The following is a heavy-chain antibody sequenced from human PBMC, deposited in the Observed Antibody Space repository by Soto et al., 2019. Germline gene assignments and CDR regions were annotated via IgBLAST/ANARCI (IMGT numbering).Heavy chain of an antibody. D-gene: IGHD1-1*01. CDR2: IYYSGTT. V-gene: IGHV4-59*08. J-gene: IGHJ6*03. CDR3: ASLRNNYFMDV. Sequence: QVQLQESGPGLVKPSETLSLTCSVSGGSISGLYWSWVRQPPGRGLEWIGWIYYSGTTNYNPSLKSRVTISVDTSKNQFSLKLSAVTAADTAIYYCASLRNNYFMDVWGKGTTVTVSS. CDR1: GGSISGLY.